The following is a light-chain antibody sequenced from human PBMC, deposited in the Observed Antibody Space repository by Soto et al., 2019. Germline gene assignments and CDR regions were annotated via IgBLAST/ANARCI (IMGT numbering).Light chain of an antibody. CDR3: NSYTNNNTFV. CDR1: SSDVGGYNY. V-gene: IGLV2-14*01. Sequence: QSALTQPASMSGSPGQSITISCTGTSSDVGGYNYVSWFQQHPGKAPKLMIYEVSNRPSGVSNRFSGSRSGNTASLTISGLQSEDEAEYYCNSYTNNNTFVFGTGTKVTVL. CDR2: EVS. J-gene: IGLJ1*01.